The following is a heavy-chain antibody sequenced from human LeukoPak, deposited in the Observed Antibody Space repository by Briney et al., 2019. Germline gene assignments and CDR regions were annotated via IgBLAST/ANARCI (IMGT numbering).Heavy chain of an antibody. CDR2: ISGSGGST. D-gene: IGHD2-15*01. V-gene: IGHV3-23*01. CDR1: GFTFSSYA. Sequence: GGSLRLSCAASGFTFSSYAMSWVRQAPGKGLEWVSAISGSGGSTYYADSVKGRFTISRDNSKNTLYLQMNSLRAEDTAVYYCAKVLRYCSGGSCRDAFDIWGRGTMVTVSS. J-gene: IGHJ3*02. CDR3: AKVLRYCSGGSCRDAFDI.